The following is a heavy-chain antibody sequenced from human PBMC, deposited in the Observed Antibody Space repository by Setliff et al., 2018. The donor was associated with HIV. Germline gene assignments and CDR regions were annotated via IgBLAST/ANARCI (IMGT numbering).Heavy chain of an antibody. D-gene: IGHD3-3*01. J-gene: IGHJ4*02. CDR3: ATVDDVSQIYFDY. CDR1: GYTFTDYY. CDR2: IYPNTGGT. Sequence: ASVKVSCKASGYTFTDYYIHWVRQAPGQGLEWMGWIYPNTGGTNYAEKFQGRVTMTRDTSVSTAYMELSRLTSDDTAVYYCATVDDVSQIYFDYWGQGTLVTVSS. V-gene: IGHV1-2*02.